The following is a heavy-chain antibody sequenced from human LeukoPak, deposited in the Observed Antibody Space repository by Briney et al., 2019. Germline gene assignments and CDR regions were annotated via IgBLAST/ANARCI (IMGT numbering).Heavy chain of an antibody. CDR2: ISYDGSNK. V-gene: IGHV3-30*18. J-gene: IGHJ4*02. CDR3: AKDVPGPRGYSYGSVYY. CDR1: GFTFSSYA. Sequence: GGSLRLSCAASGFTFSSYAMSWVRQAPGKGLEWVAVISYDGSNKYYADSVKGRFTISRDNSKNTLYLQMNSLRAEDTAVYYCAKDVPGPRGYSYGSVYYWGQGTLVTVSS. D-gene: IGHD5-18*01.